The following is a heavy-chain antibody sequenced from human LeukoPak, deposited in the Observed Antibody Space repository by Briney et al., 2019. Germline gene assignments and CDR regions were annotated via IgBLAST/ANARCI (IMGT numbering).Heavy chain of an antibody. V-gene: IGHV4-61*01. CDR3: AGLEAHRPLDY. J-gene: IGHJ4*02. Sequence: PSETLSLICTVSGGSVSDNNFFWNWIRQPPGKGLEWIGYIYNSGSTNYNPALNSRVTISVDMSNNQFSLKLSSVIAADTAVYYCAGLEAHRPLDYWGQGTLVIVSS. CDR2: IYNSGST. CDR1: GGSVSDNNFF.